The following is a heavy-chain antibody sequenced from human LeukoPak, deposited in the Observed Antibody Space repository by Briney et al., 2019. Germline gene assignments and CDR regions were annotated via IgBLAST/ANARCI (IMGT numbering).Heavy chain of an antibody. D-gene: IGHD1-26*01. CDR3: VRDGQGSTPLDY. CDR1: GFTFSSHW. CDR2: ISSDGSRP. Sequence: GGSLRLSCAASGFTFSSHWMHWVRQAPGKGLVWVSGISSDGSRPRYADSVNGRFTISRDNAKNTLYLQMNSLRAEVTAVYFCVRDGQGSTPLDYWGQGTLVTVSS. V-gene: IGHV3-74*01. J-gene: IGHJ4*02.